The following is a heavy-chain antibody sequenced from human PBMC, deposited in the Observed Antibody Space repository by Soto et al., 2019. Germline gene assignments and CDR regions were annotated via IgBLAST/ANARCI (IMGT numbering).Heavy chain of an antibody. CDR2: INHSGST. CDR3: ERELSGSSSSPFHY. CDR1: GGSFSGYY. Sequence: SETLSLTCAVYGGSFSGYYWSWIRQPPGKGLEWIGEINHSGSTNYNPSLKSRVTISVDTSKNQFSLKLSSVTAADTAVYYCERELSGSSSSPFHYCCPTPLVTLSS. V-gene: IGHV4-34*01. J-gene: IGHJ4*02. D-gene: IGHD1-26*01.